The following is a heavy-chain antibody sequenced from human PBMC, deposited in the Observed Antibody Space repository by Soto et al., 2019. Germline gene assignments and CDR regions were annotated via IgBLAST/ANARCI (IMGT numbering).Heavy chain of an antibody. D-gene: IGHD3-10*01. CDR3: ARGAYVIRGLINYYFGY. V-gene: IGHV3-74*01. CDR1: GFSFSSYW. CDR2: INNDGSST. J-gene: IGHJ4*02. Sequence: GGSLRLSCAASGFSFSSYWMHWVRQAPGEGLVWVSRINNDGSSTNYADSVKGRFTIYRENAKNTLYLQVNSLRVEDTAGYYCARGAYVIRGLINYYFGYWGQGTPVTVSS.